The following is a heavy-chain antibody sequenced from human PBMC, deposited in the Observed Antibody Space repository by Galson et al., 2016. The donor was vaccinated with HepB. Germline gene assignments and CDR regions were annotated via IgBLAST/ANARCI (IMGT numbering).Heavy chain of an antibody. Sequence: SLRLSCAPSGFIFHNYWMTWVRQAPGKGLEWVANIKQDGTEIYYLDSVEGRFTISRYNAKDSLYLQMDGLRVEDTAVYYCARALTTASRGATYWGQGTLVTVSS. CDR3: ARALTTASRGATY. V-gene: IGHV3-7*01. CDR1: GFIFHNYW. D-gene: IGHD6-19*01. CDR2: IKQDGTEI. J-gene: IGHJ4*02.